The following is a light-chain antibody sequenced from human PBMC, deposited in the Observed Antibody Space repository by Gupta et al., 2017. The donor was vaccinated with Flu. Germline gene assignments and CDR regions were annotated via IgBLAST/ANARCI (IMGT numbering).Light chain of an antibody. V-gene: IGKV3-20*01. CDR1: QPVRRNY. J-gene: IGKJ4*01. CDR3: QQYGSSPSVT. CDR2: GTS. Sequence: TLSLSPGERASLSCRASQPVRRNYLVWYQQRPGQAPRLLIYGTSSRATGIPDRFSGSGSGTDFTLTISGLEPEDSAVYYCQQYGSSPSVTFGGGTKVEIK.